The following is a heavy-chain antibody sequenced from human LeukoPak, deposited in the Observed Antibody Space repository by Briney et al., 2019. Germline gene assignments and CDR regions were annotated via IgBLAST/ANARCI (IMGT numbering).Heavy chain of an antibody. CDR2: ISGSGGST. CDR3: AKAHTPYDFWSGYYDYYYYGMDV. CDR1: GFTFSSYA. Sequence: GGSLRLSCAASGFTFSSYAMSWVRQAPGKGLEWVSAISGSGGSTYYADSVKGRFTISRDNSKNTLYVQMNSLRAEDRAVYYCAKAHTPYDFWSGYYDYYYYGMDVWGQGTTVTVSS. D-gene: IGHD3-3*01. V-gene: IGHV3-23*01. J-gene: IGHJ6*02.